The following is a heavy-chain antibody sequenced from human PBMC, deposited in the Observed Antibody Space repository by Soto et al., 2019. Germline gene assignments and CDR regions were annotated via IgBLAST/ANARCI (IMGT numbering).Heavy chain of an antibody. D-gene: IGHD6-19*01. CDR3: ALQWLVGSVGWFDP. CDR2: INAGNGNT. CDR1: GYTFTCYA. Sequence: GASVKVSCKASGYTFTCYAMHWVRQSPGQRLGWMGWINAGNGNTKYSQKFQGRVTITRDTSASTAYMELSSLRSEDTAVYYCALQWLVGSVGWFDPWGQGTLVTVSS. J-gene: IGHJ5*02. V-gene: IGHV1-3*01.